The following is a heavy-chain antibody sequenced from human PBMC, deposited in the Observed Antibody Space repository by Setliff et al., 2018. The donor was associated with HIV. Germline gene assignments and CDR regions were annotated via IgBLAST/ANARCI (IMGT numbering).Heavy chain of an antibody. CDR3: ARVEEAVNGGGFDP. D-gene: IGHD4-17*01. Sequence: SETLSLTCAVSGYSISSGYYWGWIRQPPGKGLEWIGNIYHSGSTYYSPSLKSRVTISVDTSKNQFSLNLNSVTAADTAVYYCARVEEAVNGGGFDPWGPGTLVTVSS. CDR2: IYHSGST. J-gene: IGHJ5*02. V-gene: IGHV4-38-2*01. CDR1: GYSISSGYY.